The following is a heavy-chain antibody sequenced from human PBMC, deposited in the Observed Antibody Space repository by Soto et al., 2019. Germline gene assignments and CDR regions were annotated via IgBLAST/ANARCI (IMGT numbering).Heavy chain of an antibody. Sequence: ETLSLTFTVSGGSISVYYWSWIRQPPGKGLEWIAYIFYTGSTNYNPSLKSRVTISVDTSKNQFSLKLRSVTAADTAVYYCARFRPAAATGGTNWFDPWGQGTLVTFSS. CDR1: GGSISVYY. V-gene: IGHV4-59*01. CDR2: IFYTGST. D-gene: IGHD2-15*01. J-gene: IGHJ5*02. CDR3: ARFRPAAATGGTNWFDP.